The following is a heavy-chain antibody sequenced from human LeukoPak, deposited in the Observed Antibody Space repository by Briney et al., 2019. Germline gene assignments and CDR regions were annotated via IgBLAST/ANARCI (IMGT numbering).Heavy chain of an antibody. CDR3: ARDDYFRRARGGANWFDP. J-gene: IGHJ5*02. Sequence: SEPLSLTCTVSGPSISTSPYYWGWLPTPPGPGLEWIGIIHYTGITYYNPSIQSRVTMSVDTSHTQFSLKVNSVPAADTAVYYCARDDYFRRARGGANWFDPWGQGTRVTVSS. CDR2: IHYTGIT. D-gene: IGHD3-16*01. CDR1: GPSISTSPYY. V-gene: IGHV4-39*01.